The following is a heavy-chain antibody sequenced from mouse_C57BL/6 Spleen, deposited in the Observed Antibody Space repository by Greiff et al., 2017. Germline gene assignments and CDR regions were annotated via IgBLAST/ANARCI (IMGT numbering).Heavy chain of an antibody. CDR1: GFTFNTYA. D-gene: IGHD4-1*01. V-gene: IGHV10-3*01. CDR2: IRRKSSNYAT. CDR3: VRDRGLGYFDY. J-gene: IGHJ2*01. Sequence: GGGLVQPKGSLKLSCAASGFTFNTYAMHWVRQAPGKGLDWVARIRRKSSNYATYYAGSVKDRFTISRDDSQSMRYLQMNNLKTADTAMYYCVRDRGLGYFDYWGQGTTLTVSS.